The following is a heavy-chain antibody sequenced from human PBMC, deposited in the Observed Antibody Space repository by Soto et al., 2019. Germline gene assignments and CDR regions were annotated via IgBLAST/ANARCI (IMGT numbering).Heavy chain of an antibody. CDR2: ISRSDNTI. J-gene: IGHJ4*02. CDR3: AKSGEQWPLSY. CDR1: GFTFTDYY. V-gene: IGHV3-11*01. D-gene: IGHD6-19*01. Sequence: SLRLSCAASGFTFTDYYMSWIRQAPGKGLEWVSYISRSDNTIYYADSVQGRFTVSRDNAKNSLYLQMNSLRAEDTAVYYCAKSGEQWPLSYWGRGTLVTVSS.